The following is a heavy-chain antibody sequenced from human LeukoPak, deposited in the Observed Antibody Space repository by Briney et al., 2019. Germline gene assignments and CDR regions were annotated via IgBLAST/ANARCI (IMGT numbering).Heavy chain of an antibody. J-gene: IGHJ5*02. V-gene: IGHV3-48*03. CDR3: ARGRWFDP. CDR2: ISGSGSTI. CDR1: GFTFSTYE. Sequence: GGSLRLSCAASGFTFSTYEMNWVRQAPGKGLEWVSFISGSGSTIHFADSVKGRFTISRDNAKNSLYLQMNSLRGEDTAVYYCARGRWFDPWGQGTLVTVSS.